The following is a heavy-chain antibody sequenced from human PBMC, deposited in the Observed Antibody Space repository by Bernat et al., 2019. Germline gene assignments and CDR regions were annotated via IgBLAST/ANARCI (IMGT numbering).Heavy chain of an antibody. J-gene: IGHJ4*02. CDR2: IWYDGSNK. CDR1: GFTFSSYG. CDR3: ARGTVVAAN. Sequence: QVQLVESGGGVVQPGRSLRLSCAASGFTFSSYGMHWVRQAPGKGLEWVAVIWYDGSNKYYADSVKGRFTISRDNSKNTLYLQMNSLRDEDTAVYYCARGTVVAANWGQGTLVTVSS. D-gene: IGHD2-15*01. V-gene: IGHV3-33*01.